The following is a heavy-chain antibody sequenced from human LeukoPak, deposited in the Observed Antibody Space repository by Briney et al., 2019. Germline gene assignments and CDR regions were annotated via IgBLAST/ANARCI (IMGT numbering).Heavy chain of an antibody. D-gene: IGHD3-22*01. J-gene: IGHJ3*02. V-gene: IGHV3-30*04. CDR3: AREMIVVVTIPDAFDI. CDR1: GFTFSSYA. Sequence: PGGSLRLSCAASGFTFSSYAMHWVRQAPGKGLEWVAVISYDGSNKYYADSVKGRFTISRDNSKNTLYLQMNSLRAEDTAVYYCAREMIVVVTIPDAFDIWGQGTMVTVSS. CDR2: ISYDGSNK.